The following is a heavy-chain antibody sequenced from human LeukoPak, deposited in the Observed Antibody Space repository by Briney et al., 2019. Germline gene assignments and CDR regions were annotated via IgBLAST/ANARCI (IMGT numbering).Heavy chain of an antibody. V-gene: IGHV3-7*01. CDR3: ARVGTWELQRVFDY. Sequence: GGSLRLSCAASGFTFTDYWMTWVRQVPGKGLEWVANIHKAGTESHYVDSVKGRFAISRDNAKNSLYLQLSSLRVDDTAVYYCARVGTWELQRVFDYWGQGTLVTVSS. CDR2: IHKAGTES. CDR1: GFTFTDYW. J-gene: IGHJ4*02. D-gene: IGHD1-26*01.